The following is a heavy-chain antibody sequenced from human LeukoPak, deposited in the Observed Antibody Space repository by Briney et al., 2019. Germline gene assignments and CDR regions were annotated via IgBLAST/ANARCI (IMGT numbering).Heavy chain of an antibody. Sequence: GESLKISCKGSGYSFTSYWIGWVRQMPGKGLEWMGIIYPGDSDTRYSPSFQGQVTISADKSISTAYLQWSSLKASDTAMYYCAGQGTYYYDSSGYLNFDYWGQGTLVTVSS. V-gene: IGHV5-51*01. CDR1: GYSFTSYW. J-gene: IGHJ4*02. CDR3: AGQGTYYYDSSGYLNFDY. CDR2: IYPGDSDT. D-gene: IGHD3-22*01.